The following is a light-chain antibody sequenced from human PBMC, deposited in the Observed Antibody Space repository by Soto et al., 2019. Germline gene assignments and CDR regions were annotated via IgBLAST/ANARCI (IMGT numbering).Light chain of an antibody. J-gene: IGKJ1*01. CDR2: GAS. CDR1: QSVSSN. CDR3: QQYNNWLRTWT. V-gene: IGKV3-15*01. Sequence: EIVMTQSPATLSVSPGERATLSCRASQSVSSNLAWYQQKPGQAPRLLIYGASTRATGIPARFSGSGSGTEFTLTISRLQSEDFAVYYCQQYNNWLRTWTLGQGTKVDIK.